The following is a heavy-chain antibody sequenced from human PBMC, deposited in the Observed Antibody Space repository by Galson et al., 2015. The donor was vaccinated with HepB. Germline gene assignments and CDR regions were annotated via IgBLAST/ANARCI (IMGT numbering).Heavy chain of an antibody. Sequence: SLRLSCAASGFNFRSYAMSWVRQAPGKGLEWVSAISGSGAGTYYADSVKGRFTISRDNSKNTLYLQMKSLRAEDTAVYYCAKDMAGPDYWGQGTLVTVSS. J-gene: IGHJ4*02. CDR3: AKDMAGPDY. CDR2: ISGSGAGT. V-gene: IGHV3-23*01. D-gene: IGHD3-10*01. CDR1: GFNFRSYA.